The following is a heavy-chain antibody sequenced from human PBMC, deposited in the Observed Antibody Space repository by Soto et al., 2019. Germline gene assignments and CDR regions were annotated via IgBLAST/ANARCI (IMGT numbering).Heavy chain of an antibody. CDR2: ISSSGSTI. J-gene: IGHJ4*02. CDR1: GFTFSDYC. Sequence: QVQLVESGGGLVKPGGSLRLSCAASGFTFSDYCKGWIRQAPGKGLEWVSYISSSGSTIYYADSVKGRFTISRDNAKNSLYLQMNSLRAEDTAVDYCARDPREYYFHYLGQGTLVTVSS. CDR3: ARDPREYYFHY. V-gene: IGHV3-11*01.